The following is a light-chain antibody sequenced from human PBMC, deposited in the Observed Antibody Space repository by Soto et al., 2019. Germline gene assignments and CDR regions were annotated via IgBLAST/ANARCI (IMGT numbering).Light chain of an antibody. CDR1: QSVSSSY. CDR2: DAS. J-gene: IGKJ1*01. V-gene: IGKV3-20*01. Sequence: EIVLTQSPGTLSLSPGERATLSCRASQSVSSSYLAWYQQKPGQAPRLLIYDASNRATGIPARFSGSGSGTDFTLTISSLEPEDFAVYYCQQYGDSPWTFGQGTKVDIK. CDR3: QQYGDSPWT.